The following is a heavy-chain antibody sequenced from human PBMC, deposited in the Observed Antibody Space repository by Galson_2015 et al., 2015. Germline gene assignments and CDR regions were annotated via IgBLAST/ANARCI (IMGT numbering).Heavy chain of an antibody. CDR1: GFNFSSFA. Sequence: SLRLSCAASGFNFSSFAMTWVRQAPGKGLEWVAAINAGGISTYYADSVKRRFIISKDISRSMLYLQMTGLRADDTAIYWCAKSRVMYFDWWADWGQGTHVSVSS. D-gene: IGHD3-9*01. V-gene: IGHV3-23*01. J-gene: IGHJ4*02. CDR2: INAGGIST. CDR3: AKSRVMYFDWWAD.